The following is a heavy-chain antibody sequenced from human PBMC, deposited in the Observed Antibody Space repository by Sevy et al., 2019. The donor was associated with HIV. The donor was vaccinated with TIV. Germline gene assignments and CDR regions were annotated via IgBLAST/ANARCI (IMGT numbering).Heavy chain of an antibody. CDR2: IYYSGNT. D-gene: IGHD3-22*01. J-gene: IGHJ3*01. CDR1: GGSISSSSYY. Sequence: SETLSLTCSVSGGSISSSSYYWGWIRQPPGKGLEWIGSIYYSGNTYHNPSLKSRVTISVDTSKNQFSLRLRSLTAANRALYYCARRGRGGLITMMAGGAFDVWGQGTMVTVSS. CDR3: ARRGRGGLITMMAGGAFDV. V-gene: IGHV4-39*01.